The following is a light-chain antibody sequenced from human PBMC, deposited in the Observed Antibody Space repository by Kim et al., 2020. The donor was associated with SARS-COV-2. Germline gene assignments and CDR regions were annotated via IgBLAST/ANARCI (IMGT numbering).Light chain of an antibody. V-gene: IGLV1-36*01. CDR2: YDD. CDR1: SANIGNNA. J-gene: IGLJ3*02. CDR3: AAWDDRLNGWV. Sequence: RQRGTISCSGSSANIGNNAVNWYQQLPGKAPKLLIYYDDLLPSGVSDRFSGSKSGTSASLAISGLQSEDEADYYCAAWDDRLNGWVFGGGTQLTVL.